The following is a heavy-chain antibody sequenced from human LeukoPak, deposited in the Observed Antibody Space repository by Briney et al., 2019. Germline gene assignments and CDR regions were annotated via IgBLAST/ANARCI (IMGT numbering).Heavy chain of an antibody. V-gene: IGHV4-59*01. Sequence: PSETLSLTCTVSGGSISSYYWSWIRQPPGKGLEWIGYIYYSGSTNYNPSLKSRVTIPVDTSKNQFSLKLSSVTAADTAVYYCASSVSLYDFWSGYRPTHAFDIWGQGTMVTVSS. J-gene: IGHJ3*02. CDR2: IYYSGST. D-gene: IGHD3-3*01. CDR3: ASSVSLYDFWSGYRPTHAFDI. CDR1: GGSISSYY.